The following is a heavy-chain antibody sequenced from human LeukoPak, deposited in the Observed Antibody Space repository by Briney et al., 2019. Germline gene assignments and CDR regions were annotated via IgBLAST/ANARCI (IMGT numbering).Heavy chain of an antibody. Sequence: TLSLTCAVSGGSISSGGYSWSWIRQPPGKGLEWIGYIYHSGITYYNPSLKSRVTISVDRSKNQFSLKLSSVTAADTAVYYCARGVYPDYWGQGTLVTVSS. D-gene: IGHD5/OR15-5a*01. J-gene: IGHJ4*02. CDR1: GGSISSGGYS. V-gene: IGHV4-30-2*01. CDR2: IYHSGIT. CDR3: ARGVYPDY.